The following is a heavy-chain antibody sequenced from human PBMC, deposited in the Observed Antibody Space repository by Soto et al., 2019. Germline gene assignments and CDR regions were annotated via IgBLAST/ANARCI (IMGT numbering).Heavy chain of an antibody. Sequence: SETLSLTCTVSGDSVSSGGYYWSWIRQPPGKGLEWIGYIYSSGSANYNPSLKSRVTISRDTSKNQISLKVASVTAADTAGYYCARVRSPGWFDPWRRGTLVTVSS. J-gene: IGHJ5*02. V-gene: IGHV4-61*08. D-gene: IGHD6-6*01. CDR1: GDSVSSGGYY. CDR2: IYSSGSA. CDR3: ARVRSPGWFDP.